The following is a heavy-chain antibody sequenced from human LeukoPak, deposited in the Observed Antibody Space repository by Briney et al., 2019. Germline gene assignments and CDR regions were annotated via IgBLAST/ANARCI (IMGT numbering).Heavy chain of an antibody. CDR2: IYYSGST. Sequence: SETLSLTCTVSGGSISSSSYYWGWIRQPPGKGLEWIGSIYYSGSTYYNPSLKSRVTISVDTSKNQFSLKLSSVTAADTAVYYCARRCRGRLEKENWFDPWGQGTLVTVSS. V-gene: IGHV4-39*01. D-gene: IGHD1-1*01. CDR1: GGSISSSSYY. J-gene: IGHJ5*02. CDR3: ARRCRGRLEKENWFDP.